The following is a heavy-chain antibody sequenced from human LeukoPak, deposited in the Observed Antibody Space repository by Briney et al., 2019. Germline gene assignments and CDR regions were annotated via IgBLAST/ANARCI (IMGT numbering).Heavy chain of an antibody. V-gene: IGHV4-34*01. CDR2: INHSGST. CDR1: GGSFSGYY. D-gene: IGHD3-10*01. Sequence: SETLSLTCAVYGGSFSGYYWSWIRQPPGKGLEWIGEINHSGSTNYNPSLKSRVTISVDTSKNQFSLKLSSVTAADTAVYYCARTLPMVRGALDYWGQGTLVTVSS. J-gene: IGHJ4*02. CDR3: ARTLPMVRGALDY.